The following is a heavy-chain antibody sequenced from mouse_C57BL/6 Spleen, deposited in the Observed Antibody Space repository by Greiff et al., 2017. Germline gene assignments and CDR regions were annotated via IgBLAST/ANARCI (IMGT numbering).Heavy chain of an antibody. CDR1: GYAFSSSW. CDR2: IYPGAGDT. J-gene: IGHJ1*03. Sequence: VQLQQSGPELVKPGASVKISCKASGYAFSSSWMNWVKPRPGKGLEWIGRIYPGAGDTNYSGKFKGKATLTADKSSSTAYMQLSSLTSEDSAVYFCARWIPYYYGSSYGDFDVWGTGTTVTVSS. CDR3: ARWIPYYYGSSYGDFDV. D-gene: IGHD1-1*01. V-gene: IGHV1-82*01.